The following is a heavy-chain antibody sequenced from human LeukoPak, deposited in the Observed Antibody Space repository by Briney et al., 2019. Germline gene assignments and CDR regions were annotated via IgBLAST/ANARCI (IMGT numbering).Heavy chain of an antibody. V-gene: IGHV3-23*01. CDR3: AKGTSMIVVVTDSFDY. D-gene: IGHD3-22*01. CDR2: ISGSGGST. CDR1: GFTFSSYG. J-gene: IGHJ4*02. Sequence: GGSLRLSCAASGFTFSSYGMHWVRQAPGKGLEWVSTISGSGGSTYYADSVKGRFTISRDNSKNTLYLQMNSLRAEDTAVYYCAKGTSMIVVVTDSFDYWGQGTLVTVSS.